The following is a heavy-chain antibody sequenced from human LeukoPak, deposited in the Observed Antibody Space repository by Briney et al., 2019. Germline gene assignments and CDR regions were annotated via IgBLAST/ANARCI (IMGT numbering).Heavy chain of an antibody. CDR3: GRELHSKFDD. D-gene: IGHD2/OR15-2a*01. V-gene: IGHV1-2*02. CDR1: VYTFTEYY. J-gene: IGHJ4*02. CDR2: INPNTGGT. Sequence: ASVKVSCKASVYTFTEYYLHCVCQAPGQGLEWMGWINPNTGGTKYAQKFQGRVTMTRDTSISTAYMELSRLSSDDTAVYYCGRELHSKFDDWGQGTLVTVSS.